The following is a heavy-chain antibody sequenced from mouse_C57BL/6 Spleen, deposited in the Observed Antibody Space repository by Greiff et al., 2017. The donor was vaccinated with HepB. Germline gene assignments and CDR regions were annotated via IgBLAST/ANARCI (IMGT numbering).Heavy chain of an antibody. CDR1: GYAFSSYW. Sequence: VQLQESGAELVKPGASVKISCKASGYAFSSYWMNWVKQRPGKGLEWIGQIYPGDGDTNYNGKFKGKATLTADKSSSTAYMQLSSLTSEDSAVYFCARGPLAHYFDYWGQGTTLTVSS. CDR3: ARGPLAHYFDY. J-gene: IGHJ2*01. V-gene: IGHV1-80*01. CDR2: IYPGDGDT.